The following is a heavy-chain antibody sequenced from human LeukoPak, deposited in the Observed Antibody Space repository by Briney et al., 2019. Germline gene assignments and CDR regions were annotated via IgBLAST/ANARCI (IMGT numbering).Heavy chain of an antibody. CDR2: ISTYNHET. Sequence: GASVKVSCKASGYTFTGYYMHWVRQAPRQGLEWMGWISTYNHETNYAQKFQGRVTLTTDTSTYTAYMELRSLRSDDTAVYYCARDLLVLPTHIDSWGQGTLVTVSS. CDR3: ARDLLVLPTHIDS. D-gene: IGHD4/OR15-4a*01. CDR1: GYTFTGYY. J-gene: IGHJ4*02. V-gene: IGHV1-18*04.